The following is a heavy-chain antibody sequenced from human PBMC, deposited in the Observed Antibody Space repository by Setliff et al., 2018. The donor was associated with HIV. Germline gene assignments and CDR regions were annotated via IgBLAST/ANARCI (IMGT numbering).Heavy chain of an antibody. V-gene: IGHV3-7*01. CDR3: AREGVHHNFWSGYTYYYGLDV. CDR2: IKEDGSEK. CDR1: GFHFTNYW. Sequence: PGGSLRLSCAASGFHFTNYWMSWVRQAPGKGLEWVANIKEDGSEKYYVDSVTGRFTISRDNAKNSLYLQMDSLRGEDTAVYYCAREGVHHNFWSGYTYYYGLDVWGQGTTVTVSS. J-gene: IGHJ3*01. D-gene: IGHD3-3*01.